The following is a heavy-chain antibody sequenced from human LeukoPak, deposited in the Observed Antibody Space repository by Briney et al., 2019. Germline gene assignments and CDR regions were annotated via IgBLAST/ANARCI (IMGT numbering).Heavy chain of an antibody. D-gene: IGHD3-22*01. CDR1: GFTFSSYA. CDR3: AKDRGYYDTSSYSPGYFDL. J-gene: IGHJ2*01. CDR2: ISGGGGTT. V-gene: IGHV3-23*01. Sequence: GGSLRLSCTASGFTFSSYAMSWVRQAPGKGLEWVSVISGGGGTTYYADSVKGRFTISRDNSKNTLYLQMSTLRAEDTAVYYCAKDRGYYDTSSYSPGYFDLWGRGTLVTVSS.